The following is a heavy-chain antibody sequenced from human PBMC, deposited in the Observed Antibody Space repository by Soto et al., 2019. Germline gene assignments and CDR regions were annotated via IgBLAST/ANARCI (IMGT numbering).Heavy chain of an antibody. Sequence: QVQLVPSGAEVKKPGASVKVSCKASVYTFTSYDINWVRQATGQGLEWMGWMNPNSGNTGYAQKFQGRVTMTGNTSIRTAYMARSRLRSDDTAVYYFAGEGVRGMDVLGQGTTVSVSS. CDR1: VYTFTSYD. V-gene: IGHV1-8*01. D-gene: IGHD2-8*01. CDR2: MNPNSGNT. J-gene: IGHJ6*02. CDR3: AGEGVRGMDV.